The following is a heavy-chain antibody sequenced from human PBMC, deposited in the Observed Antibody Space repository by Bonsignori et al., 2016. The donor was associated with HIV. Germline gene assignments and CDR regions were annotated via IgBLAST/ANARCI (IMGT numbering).Heavy chain of an antibody. J-gene: IGHJ4*02. CDR1: GGTFNNYG. D-gene: IGHD6-19*01. CDR2: IIPSLGIS. CDR3: VREAGIPVAGNPGWYYFDY. V-gene: IGHV1-69*04. Sequence: QVQLVQSGAEVKKPGSSVKVSCKASGGTFNNYGISWVRQAPGQGLEWMGGIIPSLGISTYAQKFQGRVTITADESTTTVYMDLSSLRSEDTALYYCVREAGIPVAGNPGWYYFDYWGQGTLVTVSS.